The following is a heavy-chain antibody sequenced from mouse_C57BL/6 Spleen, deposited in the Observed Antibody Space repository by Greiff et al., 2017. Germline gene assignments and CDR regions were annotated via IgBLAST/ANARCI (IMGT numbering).Heavy chain of an antibody. D-gene: IGHD4-1*01. CDR1: GYSITSGYY. J-gene: IGHJ3*01. Sequence: ESGPGLVKPSQSLSLTCSVTGYSITSGYYWNWIRQFPGNKLEWMGYISYDGSNNYNPSLKNRISITRDTSKNQFLLKLNSVTTEDTATYYCARELTGTWAYWGQGTLVTVSA. CDR2: ISYDGSN. V-gene: IGHV3-6*01. CDR3: ARELTGTWAY.